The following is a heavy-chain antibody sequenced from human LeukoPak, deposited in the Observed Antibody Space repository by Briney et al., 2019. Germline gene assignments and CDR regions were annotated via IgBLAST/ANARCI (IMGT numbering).Heavy chain of an antibody. D-gene: IGHD3-16*01. CDR3: ARGGSWAPLDV. J-gene: IGHJ6*02. CDR2: IRNKANSYST. V-gene: IGHV3-72*01. Sequence: PGGSLRLSCAASGFTFSDHYMDWVRQAPGKGLEWVGRIRNKANSYSTEYAASVKGRFTISRDDSENSVYLQMNSLKTEDTAVYCCARGGSWAPLDVWGQGTTVTVPS. CDR1: GFTFSDHY.